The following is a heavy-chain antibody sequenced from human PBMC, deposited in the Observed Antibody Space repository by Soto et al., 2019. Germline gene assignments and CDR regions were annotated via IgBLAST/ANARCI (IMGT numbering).Heavy chain of an antibody. D-gene: IGHD3-3*01. J-gene: IGHJ6*02. V-gene: IGHV1-69*13. CDR2: IIPIFGTA. Sequence: SVKVSCKASGGTFSSYAISWVRQAPGQGLEWMGGIIPIFGTANYAQKFQGRVTITADESTSTAYMELSSLRSEDTAVYYCAREPRITIFGVVIPNYGMDVWGQGTTVTVSS. CDR1: GGTFSSYA. CDR3: AREPRITIFGVVIPNYGMDV.